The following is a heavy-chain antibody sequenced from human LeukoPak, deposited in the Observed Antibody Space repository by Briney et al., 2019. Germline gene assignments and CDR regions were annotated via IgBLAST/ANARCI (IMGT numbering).Heavy chain of an antibody. CDR1: GGTFSSYA. CDR2: IIPIFGTA. Sequence: ASVKVSCKASGGTFSSYAVSWVRQAPGQGLEWMGGIIPIFGTANYAQKFQGRVTITADESTSTAYMELSSLRSEDTAVYYCARSHNVYCSSTSCYAYHFDYWGQGTLVTVSS. CDR3: ARSHNVYCSSTSCYAYHFDY. V-gene: IGHV1-69*13. J-gene: IGHJ4*02. D-gene: IGHD2-2*01.